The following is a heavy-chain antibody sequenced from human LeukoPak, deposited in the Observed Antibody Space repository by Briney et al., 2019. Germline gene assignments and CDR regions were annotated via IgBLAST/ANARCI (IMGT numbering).Heavy chain of an antibody. V-gene: IGHV1-69*01. D-gene: IGHD4-17*01. CDR3: ARIRSYGDPNLFDP. CDR1: GGTFSSYA. Sequence: ASVKVSCKASGGTFSSYAISWVRQAPGQGLEWMGGIIPIFGTANYAQKFQGRVTITADESTSTAYMELSSLRSEDTAVYYCARIRSYGDPNLFDPWGQGTLVTVSS. CDR2: IIPIFGTA. J-gene: IGHJ5*02.